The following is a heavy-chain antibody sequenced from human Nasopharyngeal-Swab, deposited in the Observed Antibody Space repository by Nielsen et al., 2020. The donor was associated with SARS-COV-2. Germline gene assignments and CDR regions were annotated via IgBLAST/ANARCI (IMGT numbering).Heavy chain of an antibody. V-gene: IGHV3-11*04. D-gene: IGHD6-19*01. J-gene: IGHJ4*02. CDR1: GFTFSDYY. CDR3: ARDSSGWYPDLDY. CDR2: ISSSGSTI. Sequence: GESLKISCAASGFTFSDYYMSWIRQAPGKGLEWVSYISSSGSTIYYADSVKGRFTISRDNAKNSLYLQMNSLRAEDTAVYYCARDSSGWYPDLDYWGQGTLVTVSS.